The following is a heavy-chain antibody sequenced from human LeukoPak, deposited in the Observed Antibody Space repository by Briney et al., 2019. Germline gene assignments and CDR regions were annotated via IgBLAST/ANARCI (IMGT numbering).Heavy chain of an antibody. CDR2: IKSNSDGGTT. Sequence: MPGGSLRLSCVASGFTFSTAWMSWLRQAPGKGLEWVGRIKSNSDGGTTDYAASVKGRFTISRDDSKNTVYLQMNSLKTEDTAVYYCTSGDYDYGDYYFDYWGQGTLVTVSS. D-gene: IGHD4-17*01. CDR3: TSGDYDYGDYYFDY. V-gene: IGHV3-15*01. J-gene: IGHJ4*02. CDR1: GFTFSTAW.